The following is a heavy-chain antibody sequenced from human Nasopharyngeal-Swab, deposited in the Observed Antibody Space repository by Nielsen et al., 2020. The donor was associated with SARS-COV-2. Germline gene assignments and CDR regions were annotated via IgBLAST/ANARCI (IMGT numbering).Heavy chain of an antibody. CDR3: ARVPTVTSWYFDY. J-gene: IGHJ4*02. D-gene: IGHD4-17*01. CDR2: IYYSGST. V-gene: IGHV4-30-4*08. CDR1: GGSISRGGYY. Sequence: SETLSLTCAVSGGSISRGGYYWSWIGQPPGKGLEWTGYIYYSGSTHYNPCLKSRVTISVDTSKNQFSLKLSSVTAADTALYYCARVPTVTSWYFDYWGQRTLVTVSS.